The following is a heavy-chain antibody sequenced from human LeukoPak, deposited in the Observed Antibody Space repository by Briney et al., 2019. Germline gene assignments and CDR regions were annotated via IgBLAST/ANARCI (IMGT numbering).Heavy chain of an antibody. D-gene: IGHD7-27*01. CDR2: INHSGST. CDR3: ASDPESGY. CDR1: GGSFSGYY. Sequence: PSETLSLTCAVYGGSFSGYYWSWIRQPPGKGLEWIGEINHSGSTNYNPSLKSRVTISVDTSKNQFSLKLSSVTAADTAVYYCASDPESGYWGQGTLVTVSS. V-gene: IGHV4-34*01. J-gene: IGHJ4*02.